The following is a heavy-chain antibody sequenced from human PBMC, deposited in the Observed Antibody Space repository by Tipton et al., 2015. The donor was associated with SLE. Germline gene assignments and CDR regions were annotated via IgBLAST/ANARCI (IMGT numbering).Heavy chain of an antibody. V-gene: IGHV3-7*01. Sequence: GSLRLSCAASGFTFSSYWMSWVRQAPGKGLEWVANIKQDGSEKYYVDSVKGRFTISRDNAKNSLYLQMNSLRAEDTAVYYCARDLKTAMITVTPSWFDPWGQGTLVTVSS. CDR2: IKQDGSEK. CDR3: ARDLKTAMITVTPSWFDP. CDR1: GFTFSSYW. D-gene: IGHD4-17*01. J-gene: IGHJ5*02.